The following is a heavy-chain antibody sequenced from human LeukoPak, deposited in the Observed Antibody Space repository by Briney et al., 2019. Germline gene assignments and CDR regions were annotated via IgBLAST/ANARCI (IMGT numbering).Heavy chain of an antibody. Sequence: ETLSLTCAVSGGSIRRDYWSWIRQPPGKGLEWVGYISYSGSPSYNPSLESRVTMSVDTSTNQVSLKVNSVTAADTALYFCAGARAYSDQGFYYYGVDVWGQGTTVTVSS. V-gene: IGHV4-59*01. D-gene: IGHD4-17*01. CDR2: ISYSGSP. CDR3: AGARAYSDQGFYYYGVDV. CDR1: GGSIRRDY. J-gene: IGHJ6*02.